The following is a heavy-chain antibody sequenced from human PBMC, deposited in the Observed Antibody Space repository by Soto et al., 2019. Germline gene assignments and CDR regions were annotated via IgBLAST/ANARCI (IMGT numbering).Heavy chain of an antibody. V-gene: IGHV3-43*01. D-gene: IGHD2-15*01. J-gene: IGHJ4*02. CDR3: AKSGGNYYFDY. Sequence: GGSLRLSCAASGFTFDDYTMHWVRQAPGKGLEWVSLISWDGGSTYYADPVKGRFSISRDNSKNSLYLQMNSLRTEDTAFYYCAKSGGNYYFDYWGQGTLVTVSS. CDR2: ISWDGGST. CDR1: GFTFDDYT.